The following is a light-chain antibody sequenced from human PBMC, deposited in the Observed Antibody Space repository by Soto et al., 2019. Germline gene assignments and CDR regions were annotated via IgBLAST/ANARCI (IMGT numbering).Light chain of an antibody. Sequence: EIVLTQSPGTLSLSPGERATLSCRASQSVASSYLAWYQQKPGQGPRLLIYDTSSRATGIPDNFSGSGYATDFTLTISRLEPEDVAVYYCLQYGSSPRTFRQGTKGE. J-gene: IGKJ1*01. CDR2: DTS. CDR1: QSVASSY. V-gene: IGKV3-20*01. CDR3: LQYGSSPRT.